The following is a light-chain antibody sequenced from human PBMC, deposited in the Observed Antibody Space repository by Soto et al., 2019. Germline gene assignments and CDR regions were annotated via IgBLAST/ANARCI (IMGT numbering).Light chain of an antibody. J-gene: IGKJ1*01. CDR3: QQDYNLRT. V-gene: IGKV3D-7*01. CDR2: GAS. CDR1: QSVSSSY. Sequence: PGERVTISCRASQSVSSSYLTWYQQKPGQAPRLLIYGASTRATSIPARFSGSGSGTDFTLTISSLQPEDFAAYYCQQDYNLRTFGQGTKVDIK.